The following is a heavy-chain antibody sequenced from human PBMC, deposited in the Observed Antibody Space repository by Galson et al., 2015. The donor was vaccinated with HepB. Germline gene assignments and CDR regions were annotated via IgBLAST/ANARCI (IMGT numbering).Heavy chain of an antibody. CDR1: GFTFSNAW. CDR3: TTEGGFRARDYYYYMDV. D-gene: IGHD3-10*01. Sequence: SLRLSCAASGFTFSNAWMSWVRQAPGKGLEWVGRIKSKTDGGTTDYAAPVKGSFTISRDDSKNTLYLQMNSLKTEDTAVYYCTTEGGFRARDYYYYMDVWGKGTTVTVSS. J-gene: IGHJ6*03. V-gene: IGHV3-15*01. CDR2: IKSKTDGGTT.